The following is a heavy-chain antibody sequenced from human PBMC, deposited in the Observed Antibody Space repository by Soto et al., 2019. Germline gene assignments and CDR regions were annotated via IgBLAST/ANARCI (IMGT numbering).Heavy chain of an antibody. CDR3: AKDTTMVRGVILS. J-gene: IGHJ4*02. CDR1: GFTFSSYG. D-gene: IGHD3-10*01. Sequence: GGSLRLSCAASGFTFSSYGMHWVRQAPGKGLEWVAVISYDGSNKYYADSVKGRFTISRDNSKNTLYLQMNSLRAEDTAVYYCAKDTTMVRGVILSWGQETLVTVSS. CDR2: ISYDGSNK. V-gene: IGHV3-30*18.